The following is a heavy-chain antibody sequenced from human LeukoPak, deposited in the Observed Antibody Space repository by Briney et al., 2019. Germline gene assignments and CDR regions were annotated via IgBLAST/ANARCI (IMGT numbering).Heavy chain of an antibody. CDR3: ARSPKGDAFDI. V-gene: IGHV1-69*01. Sequence: GSSVKVSCKASGGTFISYAISWVRQAPGQGLEWMGGIIPIFGKANYAQKFQGRVTITADESTSTAYMELSSLRSEDTAVYYCARSPKGDAFDIWGQGTMVTVSS. CDR2: IIPIFGKA. CDR1: GGTFISYA. J-gene: IGHJ3*02.